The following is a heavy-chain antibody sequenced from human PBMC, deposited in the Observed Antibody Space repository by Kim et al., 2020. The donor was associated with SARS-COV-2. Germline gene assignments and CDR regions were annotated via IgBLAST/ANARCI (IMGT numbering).Heavy chain of an antibody. V-gene: IGHV4-31*03. CDR1: GGSISSGGYY. J-gene: IGHJ5*02. Sequence: SETLSLTCTVSGGSISSGGYYWSWIRQHPGKGLEWIGYIYYSGSTYYNPSLKSRVTISVDTSKNQFSLKLSSVTAADTAVYYCGAGWEGTWFDPWGQGTLVTVSS. CDR2: IYYSGST. D-gene: IGHD1-26*01. CDR3: GAGWEGTWFDP.